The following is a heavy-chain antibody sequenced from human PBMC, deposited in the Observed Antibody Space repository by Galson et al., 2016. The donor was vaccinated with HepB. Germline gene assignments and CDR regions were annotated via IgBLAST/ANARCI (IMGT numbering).Heavy chain of an antibody. Sequence: SLRLSCAASGFTFRSYTMNWVRQAPGRGLEWISSVSFSSTNIHYADSVKGRFTISRDNAKNSLFLQMNSLRPEDTAVYYCARGGLSPDIWGQGTVVTVSS. V-gene: IGHV3-48*01. J-gene: IGHJ3*02. CDR3: ARGGLSPDI. D-gene: IGHD4/OR15-4a*01. CDR1: GFTFRSYT. CDR2: VSFSSTNI.